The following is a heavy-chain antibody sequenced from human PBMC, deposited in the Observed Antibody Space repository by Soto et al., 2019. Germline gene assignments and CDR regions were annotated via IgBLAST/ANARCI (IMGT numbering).Heavy chain of an antibody. CDR3: ARDSSIASVDY. J-gene: IGHJ4*02. V-gene: IGHV3-33*01. CDR1: GFTFSSYG. Sequence: QVQLVESGGGVVQPGRSLRLSCAASGFTFSSYGMHWVRQAPGKGLEWVAVIWYDGSNKYYADSVKGRFTISRDNSKNTLYLQMNSLRAEDTAVYYCARDSSIASVDYWGKGTLVTVSS. CDR2: IWYDGSNK.